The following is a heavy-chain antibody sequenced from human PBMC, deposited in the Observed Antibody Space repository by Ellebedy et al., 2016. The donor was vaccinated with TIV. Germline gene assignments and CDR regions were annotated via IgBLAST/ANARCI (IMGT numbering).Heavy chain of an antibody. Sequence: SETLSLXXAAYGGSFSSYSWSWIRQPPGKGLEWIGVINHIGSTNYNPSLKSRVTISVDTSKNQFSLKLNSVTAADSAVYYCARGNNRKDLPRAYWGRGTLVTVSS. CDR1: GGSFSSYS. CDR3: ARGNNRKDLPRAY. D-gene: IGHD1-1*01. CDR2: INHIGST. J-gene: IGHJ4*02. V-gene: IGHV4-34*01.